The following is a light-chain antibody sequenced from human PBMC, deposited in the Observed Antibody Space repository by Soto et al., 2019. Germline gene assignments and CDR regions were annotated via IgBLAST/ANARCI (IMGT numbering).Light chain of an antibody. CDR2: GNN. CDR3: QSYDSSLSDRYV. CDR1: SSNIGAGYD. Sequence: PGQRVTISCTGSSSNIGAGYDVHWYKQLPGTAPKLLIYGNNNRPSGVPDRFSGSKSGTSASLAITGLQAEDEAEFYCQSYDSSLSDRYVFGTGTKVTVL. V-gene: IGLV1-40*01. J-gene: IGLJ1*01.